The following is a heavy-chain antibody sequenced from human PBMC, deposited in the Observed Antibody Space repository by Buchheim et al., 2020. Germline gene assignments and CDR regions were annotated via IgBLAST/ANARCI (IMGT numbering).Heavy chain of an antibody. CDR3: AGGGGNYYDFWSGYVGYYMDV. CDR2: IKQDGSEK. V-gene: IGHV3-7*01. Sequence: EVQLVESGGGLVQPGGSLRLSCAASGFTFSSYWMSWVRQAPGKGLEWVANIKQDGSEKYYVVSVKGRFTISRDNPKNPMVLQMNSLRAEDTAVYYCAGGGGNYYDFWSGYVGYYMDVWGKGTT. CDR1: GFTFSSYW. J-gene: IGHJ6*03. D-gene: IGHD3-3*01.